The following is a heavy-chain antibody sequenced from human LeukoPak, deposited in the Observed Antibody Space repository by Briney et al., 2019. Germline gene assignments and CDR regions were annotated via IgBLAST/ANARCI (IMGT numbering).Heavy chain of an antibody. V-gene: IGHV1-18*01. Sequence: ASVKVSCKASGYTFTSYDISWVRQAPGQGLDWMGWISAYNGNTNYAQKLQGRVTMTTDTSTSTAYMELSSLRSDDTAVYFCVSDLRDATSLDYWGQGALVTVSS. D-gene: IGHD2-15*01. J-gene: IGHJ4*02. CDR2: ISAYNGNT. CDR3: VSDLRDATSLDY. CDR1: GYTFTSYD.